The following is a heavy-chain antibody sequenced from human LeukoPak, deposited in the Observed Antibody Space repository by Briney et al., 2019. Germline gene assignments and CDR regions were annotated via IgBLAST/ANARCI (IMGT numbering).Heavy chain of an antibody. D-gene: IGHD2-2*01. CDR1: GFTFSTYG. V-gene: IGHV3-30*02. Sequence: GGSLRLSCVASGFTFSTYGIHWVRQAPGKGLEWVAFIRYDGSNKWYADSVKGRFTIPRDNSKNTLYLQMNSLRAEDTAVFYCAKGAVPAARFSYHYYYMDVWGKGTTVTVSS. CDR2: IRYDGSNK. CDR3: AKGAVPAARFSYHYYYMDV. J-gene: IGHJ6*03.